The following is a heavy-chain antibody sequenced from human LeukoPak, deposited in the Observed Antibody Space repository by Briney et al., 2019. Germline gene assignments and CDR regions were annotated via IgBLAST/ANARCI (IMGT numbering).Heavy chain of an antibody. D-gene: IGHD3-10*01. CDR2: ISSSSSYI. CDR1: GFTFSSYS. V-gene: IGHV3-21*04. CDR3: VRDDRAMVRGVPDY. Sequence: PGGSLRLSCAASGFTFSSYSMNWVRQAPGKGLEWVSSISSSSSYIYYADSVKGRFTISRDNAKNSLYLQMDSLRAEDTALYYCVRDDRAMVRGVPDYWGQGTLVTVSS. J-gene: IGHJ4*02.